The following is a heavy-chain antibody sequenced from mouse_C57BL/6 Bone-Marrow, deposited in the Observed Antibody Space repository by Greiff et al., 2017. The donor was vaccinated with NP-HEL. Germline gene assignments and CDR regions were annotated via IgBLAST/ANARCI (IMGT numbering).Heavy chain of an antibody. CDR3: ARNNYGSSYPFAY. CDR1: GFSLTSYG. J-gene: IGHJ3*01. Sequence: VQLVESGPGLVQPSQRLSITCTVSGFSLTSYGVHWVRQSPGKGLEWLGVIWSGGSTDYNAAFISRLSISKDNSKSQVFFKMNSLQADDTAIYYCARNNYGSSYPFAYWGQGTLVTVSA. D-gene: IGHD1-1*01. V-gene: IGHV2-2*01. CDR2: IWSGGST.